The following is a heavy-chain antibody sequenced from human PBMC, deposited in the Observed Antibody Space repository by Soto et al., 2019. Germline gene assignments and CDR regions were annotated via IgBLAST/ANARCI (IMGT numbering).Heavy chain of an antibody. Sequence: QVQLVESGGGVVQPGRSLRLSCAASGFTFSSYGMHWVRQAPGKGLEWVAVIWYDGSNKYYAESVNGRFTISRDNSKNTLYLQMNSLRADDTAVYYCARDVDYDILTGYLGYYFDYWGQGTLVTVSS. V-gene: IGHV3-33*01. CDR3: ARDVDYDILTGYLGYYFDY. D-gene: IGHD3-9*01. J-gene: IGHJ4*02. CDR1: GFTFSSYG. CDR2: IWYDGSNK.